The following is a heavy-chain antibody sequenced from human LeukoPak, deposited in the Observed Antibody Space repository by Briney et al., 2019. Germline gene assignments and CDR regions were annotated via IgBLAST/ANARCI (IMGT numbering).Heavy chain of an antibody. CDR1: GFNFRDYD. Sequence: GGSMRLACAAYGFNFRDYDMTWVRQAPGKGLEWVASISASGVTTNYADSVRGRFTISRDNSNKVTYLRMNSLSAEDTAVYYCARSINYSNYLLDYWGQGTRVTVSS. CDR2: ISASGVTT. J-gene: IGHJ4*02. D-gene: IGHD4-11*01. V-gene: IGHV3-23*01. CDR3: ARSINYSNYLLDY.